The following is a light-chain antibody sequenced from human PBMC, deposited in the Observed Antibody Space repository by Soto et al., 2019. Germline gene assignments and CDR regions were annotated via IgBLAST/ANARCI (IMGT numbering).Light chain of an antibody. CDR3: QQYGSSPPRT. CDR2: GAS. CDR1: QCVRSSS. V-gene: IGKV3-20*01. Sequence: EIVLTQSPGTLSLSPGERATLSCRASQCVRSSSLAWYQQKPGQAPRLLIYGASSRATGIPDRFSGSGSGTDFTLTISRLEPEDFAVYYCQQYGSSPPRTFGQGTKVEIK. J-gene: IGKJ1*01.